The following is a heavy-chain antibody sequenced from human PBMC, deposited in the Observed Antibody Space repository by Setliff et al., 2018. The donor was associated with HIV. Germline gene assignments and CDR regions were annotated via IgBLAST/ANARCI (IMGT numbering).Heavy chain of an antibody. Sequence: ASVKVSCKVSGYTLTELSMHWVRQAPGKGLEWMGGFDPEDGETIYSQKFQGRVTMTEDTSTDTAYMELSSLRSEDTALYYCASIAVANDAFDIWGQGTMVTVSS. D-gene: IGHD6-19*01. CDR3: ASIAVANDAFDI. V-gene: IGHV1-24*01. J-gene: IGHJ3*02. CDR1: GYTLTELS. CDR2: FDPEDGET.